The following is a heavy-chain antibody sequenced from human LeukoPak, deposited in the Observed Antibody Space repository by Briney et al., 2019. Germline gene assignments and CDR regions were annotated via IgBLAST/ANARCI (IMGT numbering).Heavy chain of an antibody. CDR2: INSDGSST. Sequence: PGGSLRLSCAASGFTFSRYWMHWVRQAPGKGLLWVSRINSDGSSTTYADSVKGRFTISRDNAKNTLYLQMNSLRAEDTGVYFCARVFSGWYFYFDNWGQGTLVTVSS. V-gene: IGHV3-74*01. D-gene: IGHD6-19*01. J-gene: IGHJ4*02. CDR3: ARVFSGWYFYFDN. CDR1: GFTFSRYW.